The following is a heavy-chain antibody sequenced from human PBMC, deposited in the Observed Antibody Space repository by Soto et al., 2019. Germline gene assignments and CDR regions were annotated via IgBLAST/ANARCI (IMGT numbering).Heavy chain of an antibody. CDR1: GFTFSSYG. D-gene: IGHD6-19*01. Sequence: QVQLVESGGGVVQPGRSLRLSCAASGFTFSSYGMHWVRQAPGKGLEWVAVIWYDGSNKYYADSVKGRFTISRDNSKNTLYLQMNSLRAEDTAVYYCAREGTSSGWYRVYFQHWGQGTLVTVSS. V-gene: IGHV3-33*01. CDR2: IWYDGSNK. CDR3: AREGTSSGWYRVYFQH. J-gene: IGHJ1*01.